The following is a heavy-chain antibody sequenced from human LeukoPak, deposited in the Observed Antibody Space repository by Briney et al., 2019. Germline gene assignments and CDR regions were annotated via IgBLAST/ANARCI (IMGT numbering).Heavy chain of an antibody. Sequence: ASVKVSCKASGCTFTSYYIHWVRQAPGRGLEWLGIINPGGGGTSYAEKFQGRVTMTRDTSTSTVYMELSSLRSEDTAVYYCARAPYAGVFDVWGQGTMVSVSS. J-gene: IGHJ3*01. D-gene: IGHD2-8*01. V-gene: IGHV1-46*01. CDR2: INPGGGGT. CDR3: ARAPYAGVFDV. CDR1: GCTFTSYY.